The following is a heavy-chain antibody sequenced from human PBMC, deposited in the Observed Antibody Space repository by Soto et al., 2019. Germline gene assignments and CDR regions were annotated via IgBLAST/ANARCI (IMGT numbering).Heavy chain of an antibody. J-gene: IGHJ4*02. CDR1: GYTFSSPN. D-gene: IGHD3-3*01. CDR3: VLLGVFDH. V-gene: IGHV1-8*03. Sequence: ASVKVSCKASGYTFSSPNINWVRQAPGQGLEWAAGSNSNSGNSDHAQKFQGRLTVTRDTSISTAYMELSSLRSGDTAFYYCVLLGVFDHWCPGTLFTVSS. CDR2: SNSNSGNS.